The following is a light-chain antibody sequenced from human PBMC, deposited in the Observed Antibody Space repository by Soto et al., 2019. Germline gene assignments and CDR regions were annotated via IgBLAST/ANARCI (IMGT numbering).Light chain of an antibody. V-gene: IGLV1-44*01. CDR3: AAWDDSMNGLYV. Sequence: HSVLTQPPSASGTPVQRVTISCSGSSSNIGSNTVNWYQQLPGTAPKLLIYSNNQRPSGVPDRFSGSKSGTSASLAISGLQSEDEADYYCAAWDDSMNGLYVFGTGTKVTVL. CDR2: SNN. CDR1: SSNIGSNT. J-gene: IGLJ1*01.